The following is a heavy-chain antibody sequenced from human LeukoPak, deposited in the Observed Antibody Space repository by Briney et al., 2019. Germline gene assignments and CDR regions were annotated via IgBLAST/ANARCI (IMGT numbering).Heavy chain of an antibody. CDR2: IFHSGSM. CDR3: ARHSQWGVIPWTFDI. D-gene: IGHD3-16*02. Sequence: SETLSLTCAVSGYSIRSDSYWGWIRQPPGKGLERIGTIFHSGSMYYNPSLKSGVNILVDTSKNQFSLKLSSVTAADTAIYYCARHSQWGVIPWTFDIWGHGTMVSVSS. J-gene: IGHJ3*02. V-gene: IGHV4-38-2*01. CDR1: GYSIRSDSY.